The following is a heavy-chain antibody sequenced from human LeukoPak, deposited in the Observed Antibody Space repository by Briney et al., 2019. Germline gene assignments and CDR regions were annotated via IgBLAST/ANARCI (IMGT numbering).Heavy chain of an antibody. D-gene: IGHD3-10*01. CDR3: ARWEVRLNAFEM. CDR2: THHSGNT. Sequence: GSLRLSCAASGFTFSSYSMNWIRQPPGKGLEWIGYTHHSGNTLYNPSLKSRVTTSVGTSKNQFSLSLSSVTAADTAVYYCARWEVRLNAFEMWGQGTMVTVSS. V-gene: IGHV4-59*08. J-gene: IGHJ3*02. CDR1: GFTFSSYS.